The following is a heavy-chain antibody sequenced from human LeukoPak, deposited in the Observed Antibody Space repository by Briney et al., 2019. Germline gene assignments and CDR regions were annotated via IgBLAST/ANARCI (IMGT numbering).Heavy chain of an antibody. CDR2: NYYSGST. V-gene: IGHV4-39*01. J-gene: IGHJ4*02. D-gene: IGHD4-17*01. CDR3: ARGDKYGDYFDY. CDR1: GDSISSSSSD. Sequence: SETLSLTCTVSGDSISSSSSDWGWIRQPPGEGLGWIGSNYYSGSTYYNTSLKSLVTISVDTSKNQFSLRLNSVTAADTAVYYCARGDKYGDYFDYWGQGTLVTVSS.